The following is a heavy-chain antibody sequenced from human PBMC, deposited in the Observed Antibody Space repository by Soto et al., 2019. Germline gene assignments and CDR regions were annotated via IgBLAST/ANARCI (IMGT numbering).Heavy chain of an antibody. CDR2: IYYSGST. D-gene: IGHD1-26*01. V-gene: IGHV4-59*01. CDR1: GGSISSYY. CDR3: ARDREGAYDAFDI. J-gene: IGHJ3*02. Sequence: QVQLQESGPGLVKPSETLSLTCTVSGGSISSYYWSWIRQPPGKGLEWIGYIYYSGSTNHNPSLKSRVTISVDTSKNQFSLKLSSVTAADTAVYYCARDREGAYDAFDIWGQGTMVTVSS.